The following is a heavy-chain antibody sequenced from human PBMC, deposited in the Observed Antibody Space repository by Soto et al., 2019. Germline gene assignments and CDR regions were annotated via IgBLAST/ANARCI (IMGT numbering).Heavy chain of an antibody. CDR3: ARVWTKGHRYFDY. D-gene: IGHD3-10*01. J-gene: IGHJ4*02. CDR2: ISSSGSTI. V-gene: IGHV3-48*04. CDR1: GFIFSSYT. Sequence: VQLVESGGGVVQPGRSLRLSCAASGFIFSSYTMHWVRQAPGKGLEWVSYISSSGSTIYYADSVKGRFTISRDNAKNSLYLQMNSLRAEDTAVYYCARVWTKGHRYFDYWGQGTLVTVSS.